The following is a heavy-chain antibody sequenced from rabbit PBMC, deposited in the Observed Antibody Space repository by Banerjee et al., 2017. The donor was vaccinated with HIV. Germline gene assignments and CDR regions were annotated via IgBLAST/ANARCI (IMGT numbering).Heavy chain of an antibody. CDR2: IDPVFGST. CDR1: GFDFSTYY. D-gene: IGHD4-1*01. Sequence: QLKESGGGLVQPGGSLKLSCKASGFDFSTYYMSWVRQAPGKGLEGIWYIDPVFGSTYYASWVNGRFTISSHNAQNTLYLQLNSLTAADTATYFCVRDTIVVAGVQARILWGQGTL. V-gene: IGHV1S7*01. CDR3: VRDTIVVAGVQARIL. J-gene: IGHJ3*01.